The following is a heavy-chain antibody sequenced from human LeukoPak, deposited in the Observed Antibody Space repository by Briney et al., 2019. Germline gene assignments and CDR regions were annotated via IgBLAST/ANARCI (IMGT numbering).Heavy chain of an antibody. J-gene: IGHJ4*02. D-gene: IGHD2-8*01. Sequence: KTGGSLRLSCAASGFSFSSYSMNWVRQPPGRGLEWIGDIYYSGSTYYNPSLKSRVSISIDTSKNQFSLRLNSVTAADTAVYYCARREGRQWFHFDYWGPGTLVTVSS. CDR3: ARREGRQWFHFDY. CDR2: IYYSGST. V-gene: IGHV4-59*04. CDR1: GFSFSSYSMN.